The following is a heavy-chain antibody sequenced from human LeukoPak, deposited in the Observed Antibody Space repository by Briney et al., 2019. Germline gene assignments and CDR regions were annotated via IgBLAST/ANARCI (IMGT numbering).Heavy chain of an antibody. D-gene: IGHD2-15*01. CDR1: GGTFSSYA. J-gene: IGHJ6*02. CDR2: IIPIVGTA. V-gene: IGHV1-69*13. Sequence: ASVKVSCKASGGTFSSYAISWVRQAPGQGLEGMGGIIPIVGTANYAQKFQGRVTITADESTSTAYMELSSLRSEDTAVYYCAIRSGGSRGGYYYYGMDVWGQGTTVTVSS. CDR3: AIRSGGSRGGYYYYGMDV.